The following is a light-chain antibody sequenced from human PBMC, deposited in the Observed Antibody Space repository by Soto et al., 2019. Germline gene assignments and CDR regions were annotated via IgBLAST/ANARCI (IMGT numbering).Light chain of an antibody. CDR1: QSVSNY. CDR2: DAS. V-gene: IGKV3-11*01. Sequence: EIVLTQSPATLSLSPGERATLSCRASQSVSNYLAWYQHKPGQAPRLLISDASNRATGIPARFSGSGSGTDFTLTISSLEPEDFAVYYCQQHSNLVTFGQGTRLEIK. J-gene: IGKJ5*01. CDR3: QQHSNLVT.